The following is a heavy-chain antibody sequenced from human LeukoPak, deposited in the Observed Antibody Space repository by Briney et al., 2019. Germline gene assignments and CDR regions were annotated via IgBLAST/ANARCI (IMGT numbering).Heavy chain of an antibody. CDR3: AKGRLGFDY. Sequence: GGALRLSCAASGFTLSRYALSWVRQARGRGLEWVSATRGSGGRKYYADSVKGRFTISRDNSKNTLYLQMNSLRAEDTAVYYCAKGRLGFDYWGQGTLVTVSS. J-gene: IGHJ4*02. CDR2: TRGSGGRK. CDR1: GFTLSRYA. D-gene: IGHD3-9*01. V-gene: IGHV3-23*01.